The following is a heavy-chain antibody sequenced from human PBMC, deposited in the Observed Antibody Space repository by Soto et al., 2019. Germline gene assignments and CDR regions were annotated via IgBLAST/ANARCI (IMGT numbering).Heavy chain of an antibody. CDR3: ARLSVADLNYYYYYMDV. D-gene: IGHD6-19*01. Sequence: SETLSLTCTVSGGSISSTGYYWGWIRQPPGKGLEWIGNMYYSGSTYYNPSLKSRVTISVDTSKNHFSLKLRSVTAADTAVYYCARLSVADLNYYYYYMDVWGKGTTVTVSS. CDR2: MYYSGST. CDR1: GGSISSTGYY. V-gene: IGHV4-39*02. J-gene: IGHJ6*03.